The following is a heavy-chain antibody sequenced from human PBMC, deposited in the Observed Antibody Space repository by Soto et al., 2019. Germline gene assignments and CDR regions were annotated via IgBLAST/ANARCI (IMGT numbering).Heavy chain of an antibody. CDR1: GFTFSSYA. CDR2: ISGSGGNT. V-gene: IGHV3-23*01. J-gene: IGHJ4*02. Sequence: PGGSLRLSCTASGFTFSSYAMSWVRQAPGKGLEWVSAISGSGGNTYYADSVKGRFTISRDNSKNTLYLQMNSLRAEDTAVDYCAKSITARPFDYWGQGALVTVSS. D-gene: IGHD6-6*01. CDR3: AKSITARPFDY.